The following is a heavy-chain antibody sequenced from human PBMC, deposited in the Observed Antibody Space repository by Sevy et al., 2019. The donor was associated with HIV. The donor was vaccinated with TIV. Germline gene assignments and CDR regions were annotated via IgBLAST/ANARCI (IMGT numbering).Heavy chain of an antibody. CDR3: AKWTHHEGAFDI. J-gene: IGHJ3*02. Sequence: GGSLRLSCAASGFTFSSYGMHWVRQAPGKGLEWVAVISYDGSNKYYADSVKGRFTISRDNSKNTLYLQMNSLRAEDTAVYYCAKWTHHEGAFDIWSQGTMVTVSS. CDR1: GFTFSSYG. V-gene: IGHV3-30*18. CDR2: ISYDGSNK.